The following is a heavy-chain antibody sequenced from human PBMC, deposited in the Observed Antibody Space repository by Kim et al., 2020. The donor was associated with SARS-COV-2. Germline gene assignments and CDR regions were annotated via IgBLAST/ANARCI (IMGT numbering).Heavy chain of an antibody. V-gene: IGHV3-48*02. CDR3: ATIAAADNAYYYYGMDV. J-gene: IGHJ6*02. D-gene: IGHD6-13*01. Sequence: SVKGRCTNSRDNAKNSLYLQMNSLRDEDTAVYYCATIAAADNAYYYYGMDVWGQGTTVTVSS.